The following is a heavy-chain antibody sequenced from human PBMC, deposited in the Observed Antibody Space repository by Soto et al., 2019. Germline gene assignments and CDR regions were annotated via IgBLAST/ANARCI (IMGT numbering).Heavy chain of an antibody. D-gene: IGHD3-3*01. J-gene: IGHJ4*02. Sequence: SETLSLTCAVYGGSFSGYYWSWIRQPPGKGLEWIGEINHSGSTNYNPSLKSRVTISVDTSKNQFSLKLSSVTAADTAVYYCARWRDYGDYWGQGTLVTVSS. V-gene: IGHV4-34*01. CDR1: GGSFSGYY. CDR2: INHSGST. CDR3: ARWRDYGDY.